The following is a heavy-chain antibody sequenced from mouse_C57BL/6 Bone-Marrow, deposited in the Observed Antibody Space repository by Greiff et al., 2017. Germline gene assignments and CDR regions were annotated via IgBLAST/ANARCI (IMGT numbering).Heavy chain of an antibody. D-gene: IGHD2-3*01. CDR2: IDPSDSYT. J-gene: IGHJ1*03. CDR3: ARQKGDGYYVDCYFDV. Sequence: QVQLQQPGAELVMPGASVKLSCKASGYTFTSYWMHWVKQRPGQGLEWIGEIDPSDSYTNYNHKFKGKSTLTVDKSSSTAYMQLRSLTSEDSAVYYWARQKGDGYYVDCYFDVWGTGTTVTVSS. CDR1: GYTFTSYW. V-gene: IGHV1-69*01.